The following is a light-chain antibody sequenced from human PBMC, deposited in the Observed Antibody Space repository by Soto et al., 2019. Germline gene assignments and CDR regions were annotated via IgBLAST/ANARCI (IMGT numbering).Light chain of an antibody. Sequence: DIQMTQSPSSLSASVGDRVTMTCRASQRISSYLNWYQQKPGKAPKLLIYAASSLQSGVPSRFSGSGSGTDFTLTISRVEPEDVALYYCQQYGTSLWTFGQGTRLDI. V-gene: IGKV1-39*01. J-gene: IGKJ1*01. CDR3: QQYGTSLWT. CDR2: AAS. CDR1: QRISSY.